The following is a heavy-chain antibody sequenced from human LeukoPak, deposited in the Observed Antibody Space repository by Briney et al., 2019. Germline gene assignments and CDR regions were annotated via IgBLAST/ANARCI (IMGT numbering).Heavy chain of an antibody. J-gene: IGHJ3*02. D-gene: IGHD2-2*01. CDR2: INPNSGGT. CDR1: GYTFTGYY. CDR3: ARNIVVVPAARGAFDI. V-gene: IGHV1-2*02. Sequence: ASVTVSCTASGYTFTGYYMHWVRQAPGQGLEWMGWINPNSGGTNYAQKFQGRVTMTRDTSISTAYMELSRLRSDDTAVYYCARNIVVVPAARGAFDIWGQGTMVTVSS.